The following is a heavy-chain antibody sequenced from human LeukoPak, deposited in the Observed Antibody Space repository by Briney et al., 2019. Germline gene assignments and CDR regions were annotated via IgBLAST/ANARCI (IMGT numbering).Heavy chain of an antibody. Sequence: HPGGSLRLSCAASGFTVSNFYMGWVRQAPGKGLEWVSVIYSGGNTDYADSVKGRFTISRDNSKNTLYLQMNSLRAEDTAVYYCARGEARGSGTVYVDYWGRGILVTVSS. CDR3: ARGEARGSGTVYVDY. D-gene: IGHD3-10*01. J-gene: IGHJ4*02. CDR2: IYSGGNT. V-gene: IGHV3-53*01. CDR1: GFTVSNFY.